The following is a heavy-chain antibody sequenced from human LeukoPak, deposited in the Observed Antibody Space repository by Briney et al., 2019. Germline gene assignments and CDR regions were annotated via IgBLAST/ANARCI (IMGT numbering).Heavy chain of an antibody. CDR1: GYTFTSYY. CDR3: ARALKELRRRIGGTTSFEYYYYMDV. CDR2: INPSGGST. Sequence: ASVKVSCKASGYTFTSYYMHWVRQAPGQGLEWMGIINPSGGSTSYAQKFQGRVTMTRDMSTSTVYMELSSLRSEDPAVYYCARALKELRRRIGGTTSFEYYYYMDVWGKGTTVTISS. J-gene: IGHJ6*03. V-gene: IGHV1-46*01. D-gene: IGHD1-26*01.